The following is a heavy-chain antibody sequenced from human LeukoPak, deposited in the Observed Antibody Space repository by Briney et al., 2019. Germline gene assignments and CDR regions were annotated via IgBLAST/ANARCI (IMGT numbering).Heavy chain of an antibody. J-gene: IGHJ4*02. D-gene: IGHD3-3*01. Sequence: GGSLRLSCAASGFTFSSYAMSWVRQAPGKGLEWVAFIRYDGGNKYYADSVKGRFTISRDNSKNTLYLQMNSLRAEDTAVYYCAKDPTIFGVVIPCYFDYWGQGTLVTVSS. CDR1: GFTFSSYA. V-gene: IGHV3-30*02. CDR2: IRYDGGNK. CDR3: AKDPTIFGVVIPCYFDY.